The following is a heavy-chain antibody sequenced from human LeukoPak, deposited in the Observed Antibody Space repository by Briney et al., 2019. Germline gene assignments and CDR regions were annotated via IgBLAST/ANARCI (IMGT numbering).Heavy chain of an antibody. J-gene: IGHJ6*03. CDR3: ARGPSFTIFGVVDYYYMDV. V-gene: IGHV1-8*03. Sequence: ASVKVSCKASGYTFTSYDINWVRQATGQGLEWMGWMNPNSGNTGYAQKFQGRVTITRNTSISTAYMELSSLRSEDTAVYYCARGPSFTIFGVVDYYYMDVWGKGTTVTVSS. CDR1: GYTFTSYD. D-gene: IGHD3-3*01. CDR2: MNPNSGNT.